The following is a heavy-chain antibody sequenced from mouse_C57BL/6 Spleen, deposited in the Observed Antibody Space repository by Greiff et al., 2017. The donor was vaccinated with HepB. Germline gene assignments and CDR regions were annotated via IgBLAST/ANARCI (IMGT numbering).Heavy chain of an antibody. CDR1: GFSFNTYA. CDR3: VRRGYAMDY. Sequence: EVKVVKSGGGLVQPKGSLKLSCAASGFSFNTYAMNWVRQAPGKGLEWVARIRSKSNNYATYYADSVKDRFTISRDDSESMLYLQMNNLKTEDAAMYYCVRRGYAMDYWGQGTSVTVSS. V-gene: IGHV10-1*01. J-gene: IGHJ4*01. CDR2: IRSKSNNYAT.